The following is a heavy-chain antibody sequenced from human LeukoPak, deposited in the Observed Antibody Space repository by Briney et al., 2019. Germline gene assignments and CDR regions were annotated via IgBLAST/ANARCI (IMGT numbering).Heavy chain of an antibody. D-gene: IGHD1-20*01. CDR3: ARDDNWNDKPFDF. Sequence: GGSLRLSCAASGFNLRAYNMNWVRQAPGKGVQWVSSISTSSSYIYYADSVKGRFTISRDNAENSLYLQMHSLRVEDTALYYCARDDNWNDKPFDFWGQGTLVTVYS. J-gene: IGHJ4*02. CDR1: GFNLRAYN. CDR2: ISTSSSYI. V-gene: IGHV3-21*01.